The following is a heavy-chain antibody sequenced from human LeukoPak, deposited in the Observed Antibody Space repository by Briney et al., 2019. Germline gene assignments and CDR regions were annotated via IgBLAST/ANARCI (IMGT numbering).Heavy chain of an antibody. CDR3: VREGGYDSNAYYYPYFDL. CDR2: VSYIGST. Sequence: SETLSLTCTVSGASFRSNFWSWIRQPPGKGLEWIGYVSYIGSTNNNPSLKSRVTMSLDTSKNLFSLKLSSVTAADTAVYFCVREGGYDSNAYYYPYFDLWGQGTLVTVPS. CDR1: GASFRSNF. D-gene: IGHD3-22*01. J-gene: IGHJ4*02. V-gene: IGHV4-59*13.